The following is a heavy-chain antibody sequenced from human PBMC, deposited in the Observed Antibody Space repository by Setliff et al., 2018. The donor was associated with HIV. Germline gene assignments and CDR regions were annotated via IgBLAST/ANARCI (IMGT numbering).Heavy chain of an antibody. J-gene: IGHJ6*02. CDR2: MNPNSGNT. CDR3: ARGHAVVVPAVYYYYYGMDV. V-gene: IGHV1-8*03. CDR1: GYTFTSYD. D-gene: IGHD2-2*01. Sequence: ASVKVSCKASGYTFTSYDINWVRQATGQGLEWMGWMNPNSGNTGYAQKFQGRVTITWNTSISTAYMELSSLRSEDTAVYYCARGHAVVVPAVYYYYYGMDVWGQGTTVTVSS.